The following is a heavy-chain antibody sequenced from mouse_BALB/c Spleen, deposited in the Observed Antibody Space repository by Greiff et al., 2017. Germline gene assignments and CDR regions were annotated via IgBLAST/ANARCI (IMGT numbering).Heavy chain of an antibody. Sequence: EVQVVESGGGLVKPGGSLKLSCAASGFTFSDYYMYWVRQTPEKRLEWVATISDGGSYTYYPDSVKGRFTISRDNAKNNLYLQMSSLKSEDTAMYYCARDGYYAMDYWGQGTSVTVSS. V-gene: IGHV5-4*02. CDR1: GFTFSDYY. J-gene: IGHJ4*01. CDR2: ISDGGSYT. CDR3: ARDGYYAMDY.